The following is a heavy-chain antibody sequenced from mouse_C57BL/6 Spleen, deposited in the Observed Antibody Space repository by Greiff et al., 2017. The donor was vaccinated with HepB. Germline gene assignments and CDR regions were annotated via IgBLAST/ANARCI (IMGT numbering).Heavy chain of an antibody. CDR2: ISSGGDYI. D-gene: IGHD1-3*01. J-gene: IGHJ4*01. CDR3: TRDRKSVYAMDY. V-gene: IGHV5-9-1*02. CDR1: GFTFSSYA. Sequence: EVQGVESGEGLVKPGGSLKLSCAASGFTFSSYAMSWVRQTPEKRLEWVAYISSGGDYIYYADTVQGLFTISRDNARNTLYRQMSSLKSEDTAMYYCTRDRKSVYAMDYWGQGTSVTVSS.